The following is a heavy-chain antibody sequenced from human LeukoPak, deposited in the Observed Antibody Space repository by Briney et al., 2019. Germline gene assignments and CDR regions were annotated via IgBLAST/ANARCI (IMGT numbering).Heavy chain of an antibody. CDR2: IYHSGST. Sequence: SETLSLTCTVSGGSISSGGYYWSWIRQPPGKGLEWIGYIYHSGSTYYNPSLKSRVTTSIDTSKNQFSLKLSSVTAADTAVYYCARADTVVINYFDYWGQGTLVTVSS. D-gene: IGHD4-23*01. CDR1: GGSISSGGYY. CDR3: ARADTVVINYFDY. V-gene: IGHV4-30-2*05. J-gene: IGHJ4*02.